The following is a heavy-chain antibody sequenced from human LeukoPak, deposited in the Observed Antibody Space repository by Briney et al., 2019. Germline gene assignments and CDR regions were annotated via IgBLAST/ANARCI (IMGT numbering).Heavy chain of an antibody. Sequence: ASVKVSCKASGYTFTSYYMHWVRQAPGQGLEWMGRINPNSGGTNYARKFQGRVTMTRDTSISTAYMELSRLRSDDTAVYYCARGGYSYGYLNYFDYWGQGTLVTVSS. V-gene: IGHV1-2*06. CDR1: GYTFTSYY. J-gene: IGHJ4*02. D-gene: IGHD5-18*01. CDR3: ARGGYSYGYLNYFDY. CDR2: INPNSGGT.